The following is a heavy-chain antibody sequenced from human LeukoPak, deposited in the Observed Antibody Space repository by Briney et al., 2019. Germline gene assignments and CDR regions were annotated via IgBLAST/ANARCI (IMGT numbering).Heavy chain of an antibody. D-gene: IGHD3-22*01. Sequence: GGSLRLSCAASGFSFSIYEMNWVRQAPGKGLEWVSYISSSGNTIYYADSVKGRFTISRDNAKNSLYLQMNSLRAEDTAVYYCARVWLYYDSSDYDEYWGQGTLVTVSS. V-gene: IGHV3-48*03. CDR1: GFSFSIYE. CDR2: ISSSGNTI. CDR3: ARVWLYYDSSDYDEY. J-gene: IGHJ4*02.